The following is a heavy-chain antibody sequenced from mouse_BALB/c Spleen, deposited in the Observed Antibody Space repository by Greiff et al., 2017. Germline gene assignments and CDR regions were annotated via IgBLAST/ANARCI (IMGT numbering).Heavy chain of an antibody. CDR3: ARGDYYGSSPHYYAMDY. J-gene: IGHJ4*01. D-gene: IGHD1-1*01. Sequence: EVKVVESGGGLVKPGGSLKLSCAASGFTFSSYAMSWVRQSPEKRLEWVAEISSGGSYTYYPDTVTGRFTISRDNAKNTLYLEMSSLRSEDTAMYYCARGDYYGSSPHYYAMDYWGQGTSVTVSS. CDR1: GFTFSSYA. V-gene: IGHV5-9-4*01. CDR2: ISSGGSYT.